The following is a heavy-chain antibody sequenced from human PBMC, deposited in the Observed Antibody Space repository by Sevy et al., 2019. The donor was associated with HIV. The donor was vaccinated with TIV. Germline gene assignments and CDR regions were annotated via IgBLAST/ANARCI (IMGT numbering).Heavy chain of an antibody. CDR1: GFTFNKAW. CDR3: DSGLGASDFDY. Sequence: GGFLRLSCVASGFTFNKAWMSCVRQAPGKGLEWVGRIKSKTDGATRDLAAPVKGRIIISRDDSKNTLYLQISNLKIDDTGVYFCDSGLGASDFDYWGQGTPVTVSS. J-gene: IGHJ4*02. CDR2: IKSKTDGATR. D-gene: IGHD1-26*01. V-gene: IGHV3-15*01.